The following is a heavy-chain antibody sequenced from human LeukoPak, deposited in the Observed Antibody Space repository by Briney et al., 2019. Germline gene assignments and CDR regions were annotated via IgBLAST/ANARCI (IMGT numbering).Heavy chain of an antibody. CDR3: ARWYYYDSSGSDYYFDY. CDR2: IIPIFGIA. J-gene: IGHJ4*02. D-gene: IGHD3-22*01. Sequence: ASVKVSCKASGCTFTSYAISWVRQAPGQGLEWMGRIIPIFGIAHYAQKFQGRVTITADKSTSTAYMELSSLRSEDTAVYYCARWYYYDSSGSDYYFDYWRRRTLLTVSS. V-gene: IGHV1-69*04. CDR1: GCTFTSYA.